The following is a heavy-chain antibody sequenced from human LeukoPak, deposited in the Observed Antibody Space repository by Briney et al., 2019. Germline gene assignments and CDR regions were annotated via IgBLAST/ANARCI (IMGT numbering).Heavy chain of an antibody. J-gene: IGHJ4*02. D-gene: IGHD3-10*01. CDR3: ARTRGSHPSPFDS. V-gene: IGHV3-21*04. CDR2: ISSSSSYI. CDR1: GFTFSSYC. Sequence: GGSLRLSCAASGFTFSSYCMDWVRQTPGKGLEWVSSISSSSSYIYYADSVKGRFTISRDNAQNSLYLQMNSLRAEDTAVYYCARTRGSHPSPFDSWGQGTLVTVSS.